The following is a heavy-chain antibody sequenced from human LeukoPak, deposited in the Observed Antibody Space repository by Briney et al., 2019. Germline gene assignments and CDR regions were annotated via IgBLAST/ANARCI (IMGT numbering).Heavy chain of an antibody. D-gene: IGHD6-13*01. CDR3: ARATGIAAAGIIDAFEI. V-gene: IGHV4-61*02. CDR2: IYTSGST. J-gene: IGHJ3*02. CDR1: GGSISSGSYY. Sequence: PSETLSLTCTVSGGSISSGSYYWSWIRQPAGKGLEWIGRIYTSGSTNYNPSLKSRVTISVDTSKNQFSLKLSSVTAADTAVYYCARATGIAAAGIIDAFEIWGQGTMVTVSS.